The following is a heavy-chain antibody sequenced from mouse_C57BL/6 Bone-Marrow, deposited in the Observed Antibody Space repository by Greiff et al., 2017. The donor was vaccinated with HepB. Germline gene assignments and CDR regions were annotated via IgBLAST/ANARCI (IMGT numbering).Heavy chain of an antibody. CDR2: ISDGGSYT. CDR1: GFTFSSYA. V-gene: IGHV5-4*01. CDR3: AREGGYYCAMDY. J-gene: IGHJ4*01. D-gene: IGHD2-2*01. Sequence: EVMLVESGGGLVKPGGSLKLSCAASGFTFSSYAMSWVRQTPEKRLEWVATISDGGSYTYYPDNVKGRFTISRDNAKNNLYLQMSHLKSEDTAMYYCAREGGYYCAMDYWGQGTSVTVSS.